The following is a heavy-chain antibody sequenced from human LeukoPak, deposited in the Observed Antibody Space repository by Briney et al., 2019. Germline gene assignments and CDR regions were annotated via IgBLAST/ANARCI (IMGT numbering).Heavy chain of an antibody. J-gene: IGHJ4*02. V-gene: IGHV4-34*01. Sequence: SETLSLTCAVYGGSFSGYYWSWIRQPPGKGLEWIGEINHNGSTNYSPSLNSRVTISVDTSKNQFSLKLSSVTAADTAVYYCARGRGSGDSGWSFDYWGQGTLVTVSS. CDR2: INHNGST. CDR3: ARGRGSGDSGWSFDY. D-gene: IGHD6-19*01. CDR1: GGSFSGYY.